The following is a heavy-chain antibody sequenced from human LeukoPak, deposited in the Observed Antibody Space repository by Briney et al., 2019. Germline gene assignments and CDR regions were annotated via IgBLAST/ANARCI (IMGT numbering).Heavy chain of an antibody. V-gene: IGHV3-74*01. CDR2: INSDGRST. J-gene: IGHJ4*02. CDR1: GFTFSNYW. Sequence: GGSLRLSCAASGFTFSNYWMHWVRQAPGKGLVWVSRINSDGRSTNYADSVKGRFTISRDNAKNTLYLQMNSLRAEDTAVYYCAKVGGVVIPGSYWGQGTLVTISS. CDR3: AKVGGVVIPGSY. D-gene: IGHD3-3*01.